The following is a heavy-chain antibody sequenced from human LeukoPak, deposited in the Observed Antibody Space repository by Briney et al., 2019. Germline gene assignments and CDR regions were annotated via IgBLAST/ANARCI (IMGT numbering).Heavy chain of an antibody. J-gene: IGHJ4*02. CDR3: ARIRESSGWPTYFDY. D-gene: IGHD6-19*01. CDR1: GGSISSSSYY. CDR2: IYYSGST. V-gene: IGHV4-61*05. Sequence: SETLSLTCTVSGGSISSSSYYWGWIRQPPGKGLEWIGYIYYSGSTNYNPSLKSRVTISVDTSKNQFSLKLSSVTAADTAVYYCARIRESSGWPTYFDYWGQGTLVTVSS.